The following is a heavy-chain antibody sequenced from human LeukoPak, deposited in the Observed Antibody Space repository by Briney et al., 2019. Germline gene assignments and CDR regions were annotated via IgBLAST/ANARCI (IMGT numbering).Heavy chain of an antibody. CDR1: GGSISSSSYY. V-gene: IGHV4-39*01. CDR3: ARLTVEGYYYYGMDV. D-gene: IGHD4-23*01. Sequence: SETLSLTCTVSGGSISSSSYYWGWIRQPPGKGLEWIGSIYYSGSTYYNPSLKSRVTISVDTSKNQFSLKLSSVTAADTAVYYCARLTVEGYYYYGMDVWGQGTTVTVSS. CDR2: IYYSGST. J-gene: IGHJ6*02.